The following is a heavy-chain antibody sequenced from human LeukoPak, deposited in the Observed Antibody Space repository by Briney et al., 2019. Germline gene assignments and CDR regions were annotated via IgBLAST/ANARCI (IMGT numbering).Heavy chain of an antibody. CDR1: GGSFSGYY. J-gene: IGHJ4*02. V-gene: IGHV4-34*01. CDR2: INHSGST. Sequence: SETLSLTCAVYGGSFSGYYWSWIRQPPGKGLEWIGEINHSGSTNYNPSLKSRVTISVDTSKNQFSLKLSSVTAADTAVYYCARDPYGSEMYFDYWSQGTLVTVSS. CDR3: ARDPYGSEMYFDY. D-gene: IGHD3-10*01.